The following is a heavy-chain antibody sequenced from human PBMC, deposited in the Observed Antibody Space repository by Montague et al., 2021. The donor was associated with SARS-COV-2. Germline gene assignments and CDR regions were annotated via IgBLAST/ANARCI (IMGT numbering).Heavy chain of an antibody. CDR1: GGSISSSSYY. D-gene: IGHD3-3*01. CDR2: IYYSGST. Sequence: SETLSLTCTVSGGSISSSSYYWGWIRQPPGKGLEWIGSIYYSGSTYYNPSLKSRVTISVGTSKNQFSLKLSSVTAADTAVYYCARHGLAGITIFGVVTPRGGFDIWGRGTMVSVSS. CDR3: ARHGLAGITIFGVVTPRGGFDI. J-gene: IGHJ3*02. V-gene: IGHV4-39*01.